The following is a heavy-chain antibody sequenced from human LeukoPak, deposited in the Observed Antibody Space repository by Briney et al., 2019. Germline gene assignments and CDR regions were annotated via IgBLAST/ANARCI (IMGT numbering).Heavy chain of an antibody. CDR3: ATSPKVEFYYYMDV. CDR2: IYYSGST. D-gene: IGHD2-2*01. J-gene: IGHJ6*03. Sequence: SETLSLTCTVSGGSISSSSYYWGWIRQPPGKGLEWIGSIYYSGSTYYNPSLKSRVTISVDTSKNQFSLKLSSVTAADTAVYYCATSPKVEFYYYMDVWGKGTTVTVSS. V-gene: IGHV4-39*07. CDR1: GGSISSSSYY.